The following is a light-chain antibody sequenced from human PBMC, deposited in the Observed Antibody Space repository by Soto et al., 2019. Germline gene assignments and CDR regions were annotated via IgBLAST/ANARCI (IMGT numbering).Light chain of an antibody. Sequence: EIVLTQSPATLSLSPGERTTLSCRASQSVSSYLAWYKQKPGQAPRLLIYDASIRVTGNPARFRGSGSGTDFTLAISSLEPEDFAVYYCQQRSNWPEYTFGQGTKLEIK. V-gene: IGKV3-11*01. J-gene: IGKJ2*01. CDR2: DAS. CDR1: QSVSSY. CDR3: QQRSNWPEYT.